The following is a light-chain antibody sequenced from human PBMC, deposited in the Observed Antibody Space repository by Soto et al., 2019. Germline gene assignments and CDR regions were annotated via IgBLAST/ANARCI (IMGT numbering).Light chain of an antibody. CDR2: GSS. V-gene: IGKV3-20*01. J-gene: IGKJ4*01. Sequence: DILMTQSPAILSVSPGERATVSCRASQSVDNTFLAWLQQKPGQAPRLLIYGSSSRATGIPDRFSGSGSGTDFTLTISRLEPEDFAVYYCQQYGSSPLTFGGGTKVDIK. CDR3: QQYGSSPLT. CDR1: QSVDNTF.